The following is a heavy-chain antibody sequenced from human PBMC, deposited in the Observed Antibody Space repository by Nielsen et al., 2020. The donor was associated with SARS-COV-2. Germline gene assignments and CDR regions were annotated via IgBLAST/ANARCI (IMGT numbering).Heavy chain of an antibody. CDR3: ASGGFQH. CDR2: IKQDGSEK. J-gene: IGHJ1*01. CDR1: GFTFSSYS. V-gene: IGHV3-7*03. Sequence: GESLKISCAASGFTFSSYSMSWVRQAPGKGLEWVANIKQDGSEKYYVDSVKGRFTISRDNAKNSLYLQMNSLRAEDTAVYYCASGGFQHWGQGTLVTVSS. D-gene: IGHD3-3*01.